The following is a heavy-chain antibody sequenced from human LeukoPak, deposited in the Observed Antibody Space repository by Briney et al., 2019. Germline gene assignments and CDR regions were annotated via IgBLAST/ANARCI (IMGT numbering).Heavy chain of an antibody. Sequence: AASVKVSCKVSGYTLTELSMHWVRQAPGKGLEWMGGFDPEDGETIYAQKFQGRVTMTEDTSTDTAYMELSSLRSEDTAVYYCVTASRSRDSSGYPPSSWFDPWGQGTLVTVSS. CDR1: GYTLTELS. J-gene: IGHJ5*02. CDR3: VTASRSRDSSGYPPSSWFDP. CDR2: FDPEDGET. D-gene: IGHD3-22*01. V-gene: IGHV1-24*01.